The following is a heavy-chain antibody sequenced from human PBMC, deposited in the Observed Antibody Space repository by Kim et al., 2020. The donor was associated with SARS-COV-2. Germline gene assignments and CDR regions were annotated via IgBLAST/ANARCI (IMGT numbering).Heavy chain of an antibody. CDR1: GFTFSSYG. Sequence: GGSLRLSCAASGFTFSSYGMHWVRQAPGKGLEWVAVISYDGSNKYYADSVKGRFTISRDNSKNTLYLQMNSLRAEDTAVYYCAKPDAMAAASAFDIWGQGTMVTVSS. CDR3: AKPDAMAAASAFDI. J-gene: IGHJ3*02. D-gene: IGHD5-18*01. V-gene: IGHV3-30*18. CDR2: ISYDGSNK.